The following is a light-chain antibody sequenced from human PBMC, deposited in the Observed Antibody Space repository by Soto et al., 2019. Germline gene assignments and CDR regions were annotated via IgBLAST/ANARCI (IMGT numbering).Light chain of an antibody. Sequence: EIVLTQSPGTLSLSPGERATLSCRAIQSVSSSYLAWYQQKPGQAPRLLIYGTSSRATAIPDRFSGSGSGTDFTFTISRLEPEDFAVYYCQQYGSSSWTFGQGTKV. J-gene: IGKJ1*01. CDR2: GTS. V-gene: IGKV3-20*01. CDR3: QQYGSSSWT. CDR1: QSVSSSY.